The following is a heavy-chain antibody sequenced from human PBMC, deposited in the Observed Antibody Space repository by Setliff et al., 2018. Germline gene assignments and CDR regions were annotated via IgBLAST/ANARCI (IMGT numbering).Heavy chain of an antibody. J-gene: IGHJ6*03. CDR2: FIPSFGTA. CDR3: AREGVDTRSSTDYRYYMDV. D-gene: IGHD5-18*01. CDR1: GATFSSHG. V-gene: IGHV1-69*05. Sequence: GASVKVSCKASGATFSSHGISWVRQAPGQGLEWMGGFIPSFGTANYAQKFQGRVTIMTDESTSTAYMELSSLRTEDTAVYYCAREGVDTRSSTDYRYYMDVWGKGTTVTVSS.